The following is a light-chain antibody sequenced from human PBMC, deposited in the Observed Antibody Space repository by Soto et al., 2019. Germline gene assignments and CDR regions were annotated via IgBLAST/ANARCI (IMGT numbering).Light chain of an antibody. V-gene: IGLV2-14*01. CDR1: SSDIGAYNY. CDR2: DVS. Sequence: QSVLTQPASVSGSPGQSITISCTGSSSDIGAYNYVSWFQQYPGKAPKLIISDVSNRPSGVANRFSGSKSGTAASLTISGLATEDEADYFCLSFTTYWPHVFGTGTQLTVL. J-gene: IGLJ7*01. CDR3: LSFTTYWPHV.